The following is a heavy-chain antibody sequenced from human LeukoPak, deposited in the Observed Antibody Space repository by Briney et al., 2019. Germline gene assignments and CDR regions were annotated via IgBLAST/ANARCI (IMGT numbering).Heavy chain of an antibody. CDR1: GFIFSSYW. CDR2: IKDDGNEQ. J-gene: IGHJ3*02. Sequence: TGGSLRLSCVASGFIFSSYWMSWVRQAPGKGLEWVANIKDDGNEQYYVDSVRGRFTIFRDNDKNSLYLQMNSLRVEDTAMYYCARDPYFDAFDMWGQGTMVTVSS. CDR3: ARDPYFDAFDM. V-gene: IGHV3-7*01. D-gene: IGHD3-3*01.